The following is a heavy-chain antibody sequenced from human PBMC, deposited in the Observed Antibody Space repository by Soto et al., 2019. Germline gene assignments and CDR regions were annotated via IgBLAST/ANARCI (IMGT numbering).Heavy chain of an antibody. CDR2: IYYSGST. D-gene: IGHD3-10*01. CDR3: ARGSVLLWFGELLYTWFDP. V-gene: IGHV4-59*12. CDR1: GRSISSYY. J-gene: IGHJ5*02. Sequence: SETLSLTCTVSGRSISSYYLSWMRQPPGKGLEWIGYIYYSGSTNYNPSLKSRVTISVDTSKNQFSLKLSSVTAADTAVYYCARGSVLLWFGELLYTWFDPWGQGTLVTGTS.